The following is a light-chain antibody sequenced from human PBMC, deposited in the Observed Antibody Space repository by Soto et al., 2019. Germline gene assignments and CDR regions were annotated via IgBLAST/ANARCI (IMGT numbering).Light chain of an antibody. J-gene: IGKJ5*01. Sequence: EIVMTQSPATRSVSPVGIATLSCRASQSVSSKLAWYQQKPGQAPRLLIYDASTRATGIPARFSGSGFGTEFTLTISSLQSEDVAVYYCQQYNTRPPTTFGQGTRLEIK. V-gene: IGKV3-15*01. CDR1: QSVSSK. CDR2: DAS. CDR3: QQYNTRPPTT.